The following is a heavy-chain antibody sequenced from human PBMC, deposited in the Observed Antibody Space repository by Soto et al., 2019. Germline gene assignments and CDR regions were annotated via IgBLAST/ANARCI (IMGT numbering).Heavy chain of an antibody. J-gene: IGHJ4*02. Sequence: PGGSLRLSCAASRFTFSSYAMSWVRQAPGKGLEWVSGISGSGGSTYYADSVKGRFTISRDNSKNTLYLQMNSLRAEDTAVYYCAKGPVAPYSSGWYGYFDYWGQGTLVTVSS. CDR3: AKGPVAPYSSGWYGYFDY. CDR2: ISGSGGST. D-gene: IGHD6-19*01. V-gene: IGHV3-23*01. CDR1: RFTFSSYA.